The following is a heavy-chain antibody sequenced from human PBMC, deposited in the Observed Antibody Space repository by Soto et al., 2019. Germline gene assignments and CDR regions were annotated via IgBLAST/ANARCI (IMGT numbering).Heavy chain of an antibody. V-gene: IGHV1-69*06. D-gene: IGHD5-18*01. CDR3: ARDGYSFADTAMVTVDY. CDR2: IIPIFGTA. J-gene: IGHJ4*02. CDR1: GGTFSRHA. Sequence: QVQLVQSGAEVRKPGSSVKVSCKASGGTFSRHAISWVRQAPGQGLEWMGGIIPIFGTANHAQKFQGRVTMTTDTSTSTAYMELRSLRSDDTAVYYCARDGYSFADTAMVTVDYWGQGTLVTVSS.